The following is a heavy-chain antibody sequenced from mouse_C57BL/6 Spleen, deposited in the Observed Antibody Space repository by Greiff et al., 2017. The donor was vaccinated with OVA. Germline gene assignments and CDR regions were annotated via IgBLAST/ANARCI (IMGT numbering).Heavy chain of an antibody. Sequence: EVMLVESGGGLVQPGGSLKLSCAASGFTFSDYYMYWVRQTPEKRLEWVAYISNGGGSTYYPDTVKGRFTISRDNAKNTLYLQMSRLKSEDTAMYYCARRLLRYFDVWGTGTTVTVAS. CDR3: ARRLLRYFDV. CDR2: ISNGGGST. CDR1: GFTFSDYY. V-gene: IGHV5-12*01. J-gene: IGHJ1*03. D-gene: IGHD1-2*01.